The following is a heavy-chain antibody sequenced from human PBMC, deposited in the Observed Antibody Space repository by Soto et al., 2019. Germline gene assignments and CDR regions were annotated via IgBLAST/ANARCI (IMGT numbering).Heavy chain of an antibody. J-gene: IGHJ4*02. D-gene: IGHD2-15*01. CDR3: AKDQVRVVVAAAFDY. V-gene: IGHV3-23*01. Sequence: GGSLRLSCAASGFTFSSYAMSWVRQAPGKGLEWVSAISGSGGSTYYADSVKGRFTISRDNSKNTLYLQMNSLRAEDTAVYYCAKDQVRVVVAAAFDYWGQGTLVTVSS. CDR2: ISGSGGST. CDR1: GFTFSSYA.